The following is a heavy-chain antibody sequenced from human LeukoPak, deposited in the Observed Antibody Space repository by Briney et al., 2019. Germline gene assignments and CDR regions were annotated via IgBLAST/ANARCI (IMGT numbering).Heavy chain of an antibody. CDR3: ARSSWVSSTDAVR. CDR1: GLSFSSFA. J-gene: IGHJ4*02. V-gene: IGHV3-23*01. Sequence: GGSLRLSCAASGLSFSSFAMSWVRQGPARGLEWVSSIRGNGDTFYADSVKGRFTLSSDSSTNTVYFQLNNLRVEDTAIYYCARSSWVSSTDAVRWGQGTLVTVSS. D-gene: IGHD3-16*01. CDR2: IRGNGDT.